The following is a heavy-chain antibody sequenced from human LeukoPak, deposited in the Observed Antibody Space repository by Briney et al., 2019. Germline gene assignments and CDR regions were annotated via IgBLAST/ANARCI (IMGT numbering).Heavy chain of an antibody. CDR2: IYSTGST. D-gene: IGHD6-13*01. CDR1: GFTVSSSY. J-gene: IGHJ4*02. Sequence: GGSLRLSCAASGFTVSSSYMNWVRQAPGKGLEWVSVIYSTGSTQYADSVKGRFTISRDKSKNTLFLEMNSLRAEDTAVYYCARDMPIAAAGKLKDNFDYWGQGTLVTVSS. V-gene: IGHV3-53*01. CDR3: ARDMPIAAAGKLKDNFDY.